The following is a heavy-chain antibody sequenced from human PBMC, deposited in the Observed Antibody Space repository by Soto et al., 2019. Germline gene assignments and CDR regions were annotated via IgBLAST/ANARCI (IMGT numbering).Heavy chain of an antibody. CDR3: ARVVVATPYYYYYGMDV. J-gene: IGHJ6*02. Sequence: VQLLESGGGLVQPGGSLRLSCAASGFTFSSYAMSWVRQAPGKGLEWVAVISYDGSNKYYADSVKGRFTISRDNSKNTLYLQMNSLRAEDTAVYYCARVVVATPYYYYYGMDVWGQGTTVTVSS. D-gene: IGHD3-22*01. CDR1: GFTFSSYA. CDR2: ISYDGSNK. V-gene: IGHV3-30-3*01.